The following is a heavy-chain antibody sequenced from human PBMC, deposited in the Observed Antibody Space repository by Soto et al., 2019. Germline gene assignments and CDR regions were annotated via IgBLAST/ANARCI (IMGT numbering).Heavy chain of an antibody. CDR3: ARQGVCRGPMCGMDF. CDR1: GYSFNSYW. J-gene: IGHJ6*02. V-gene: IGHV5-51*01. Sequence: GESLKISCKGSGYSFNSYWIAWVPQMPGKGLEGMGILYPGDSDTRYSPSFQGQVTLSVDKSISTAYLQWNSLKASDTAIYYCARQGVCRGPMCGMDFWGQGTKVTVSS. D-gene: IGHD3-10*01. CDR2: LYPGDSDT.